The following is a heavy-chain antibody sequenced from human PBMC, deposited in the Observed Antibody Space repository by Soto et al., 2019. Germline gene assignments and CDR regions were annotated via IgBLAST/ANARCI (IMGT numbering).Heavy chain of an antibody. CDR2: IIPIFGTA. J-gene: IGHJ6*02. V-gene: IGHV1-69*12. D-gene: IGHD6-6*01. CDR3: AQSYSSSSYYGMDV. CDR1: GGTFSSYA. Sequence: QVQLVQSGAEVKKPGSSVKVSCKASGGTFSSYAISWVRQAPGQGLEWMGGIIPIFGTANYAQKFQGRVTXXAXEXXSTAYMELSSLRSEDTGVYYWAQSYSSSSYYGMDVWGQGTTVTVSS.